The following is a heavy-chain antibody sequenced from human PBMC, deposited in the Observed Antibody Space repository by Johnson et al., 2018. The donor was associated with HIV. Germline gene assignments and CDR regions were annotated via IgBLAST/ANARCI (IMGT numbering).Heavy chain of an antibody. CDR2: ISWNSGRI. Sequence: VQLVESGGGVVRPGGSLRLSCAASGFTFDDYGMSWVRQAPGKGLEWVSGISWNSGRIGYADSVKGRFTISRDNAKNSLYLQMNSLKTEDTAVYYCTTDLSFTVTRGGGGDAFDIWGQGTMVSVSS. CDR1: GFTFDDYG. CDR3: TTDLSFTVTRGGGGDAFDI. V-gene: IGHV3-20*04. D-gene: IGHD4-17*01. J-gene: IGHJ3*02.